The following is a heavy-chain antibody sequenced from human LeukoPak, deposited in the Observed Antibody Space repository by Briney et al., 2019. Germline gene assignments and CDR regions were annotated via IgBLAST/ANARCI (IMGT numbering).Heavy chain of an antibody. CDR2: ISAYNGDT. Sequence: ASVKVSCKASGYTFTSYGISWVRQAPGQGLEWMGWISAYNGDTNYAQKLQGRVTMTTDTSTSTAYMELSSLRSEDTAVYYCASGVADQPHLGFDYWGQGTLVTVSS. D-gene: IGHD2-2*01. V-gene: IGHV1-18*01. J-gene: IGHJ4*02. CDR1: GYTFTSYG. CDR3: ASGVADQPHLGFDY.